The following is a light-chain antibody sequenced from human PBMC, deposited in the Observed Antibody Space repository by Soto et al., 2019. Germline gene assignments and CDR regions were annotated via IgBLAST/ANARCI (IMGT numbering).Light chain of an antibody. V-gene: IGLV2-8*01. J-gene: IGLJ1*01. CDR2: EVN. CDR1: SSDVGGYNY. CDR3: SSYAGSSNV. Sequence: QSALTQPPSASGSPGQSVAISCTGTSSDVGGYNYVSWYQQHPGKAPKLMIHEVNKRPSGVPDRFSGSKSGNTASLTVFGLQAEDEADYYCSSYAGSSNVFGTGTKLTVL.